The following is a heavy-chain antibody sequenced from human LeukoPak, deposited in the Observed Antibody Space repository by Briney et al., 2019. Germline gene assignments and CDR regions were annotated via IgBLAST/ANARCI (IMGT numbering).Heavy chain of an antibody. CDR2: IKQDGSKE. CDR1: EFTISSYW. D-gene: IGHD7-27*01. CDR3: ASDPPWASDAFDI. V-gene: IGHV3-7*01. J-gene: IGHJ3*02. Sequence: GGSLRLSCAASEFTISSYWMTWVRQAPGKGLEWVANIKQDGSKEYYVDSVKGRFTISRDNAENSLYLQMNSLRAEDTAVYYCASDPPWASDAFDIWGQGTMVTVSS.